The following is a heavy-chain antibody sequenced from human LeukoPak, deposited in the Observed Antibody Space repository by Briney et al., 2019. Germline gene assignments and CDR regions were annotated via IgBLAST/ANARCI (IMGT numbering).Heavy chain of an antibody. CDR3: AKGVRGLAAADDAFDI. Sequence: GGSLRLSCAASGFTFSSYAMSWVRQAPGKGLEGVSAISGSGGSTYYADSVKGRFTISRDNSKNPLYLQMNSLRAEDTAVYYCAKGVRGLAAADDAFDIWGQGTMVTVSS. V-gene: IGHV3-23*01. CDR2: ISGSGGST. CDR1: GFTFSSYA. D-gene: IGHD6-13*01. J-gene: IGHJ3*02.